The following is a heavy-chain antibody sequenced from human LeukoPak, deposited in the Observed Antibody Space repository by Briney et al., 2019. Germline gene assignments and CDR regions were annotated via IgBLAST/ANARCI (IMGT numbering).Heavy chain of an antibody. J-gene: IGHJ5*02. V-gene: IGHV3-66*01. CDR2: IYSGGRT. Sequence: PGGSLRLSCAASGFTVSRNYMSWVRQAPGKGLEWVSVIYSGGRTYYADSVKGRFTISRDNSKNTLYLQMNSLRAEDTAVYYCTRDVDVVARNWFDPWGQGTLVTVSS. CDR1: GFTVSRNY. D-gene: IGHD5-12*01. CDR3: TRDVDVVARNWFDP.